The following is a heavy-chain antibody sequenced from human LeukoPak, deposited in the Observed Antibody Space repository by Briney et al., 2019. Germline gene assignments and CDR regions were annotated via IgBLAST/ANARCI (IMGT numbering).Heavy chain of an antibody. CDR2: ISVSGGGT. Sequence: GGSLRLSCAASGFTFNTYAMSWVRQTPGRGLEWVSGISVSGGGTYYADSVKGRFTISRDNSKNTLYLQMNSLTAEDTAVYYCAKGTTVLSYFDSWGQGTLVTVSS. D-gene: IGHD1-1*01. CDR1: GFTFNTYA. J-gene: IGHJ4*02. V-gene: IGHV3-23*01. CDR3: AKGTTVLSYFDS.